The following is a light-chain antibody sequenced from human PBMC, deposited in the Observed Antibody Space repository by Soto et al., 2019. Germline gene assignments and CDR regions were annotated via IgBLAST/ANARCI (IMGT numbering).Light chain of an antibody. J-gene: IGKJ3*01. V-gene: IGKV1-39*01. CDR1: QSISSY. CDR2: AAS. Sequence: DIQLTQSPSSLSASVGDRVTITCRASQSISSYLNWYQHKPGKAPKLLIYAASSLQSGVPSRFSADGSGTDFTLTISSLQPEDFATYYCQQSSSTPPFTFGPGTKVDIK. CDR3: QQSSSTPPFT.